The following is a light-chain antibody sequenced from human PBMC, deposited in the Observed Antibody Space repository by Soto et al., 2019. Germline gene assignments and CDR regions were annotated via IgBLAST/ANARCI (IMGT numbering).Light chain of an antibody. J-gene: IGKJ1*01. V-gene: IGKV1-39*01. CDR2: AAS. CDR1: QTISSY. CDR3: QQTYSTPRT. Sequence: DIQMTQSPSSLSASVGDRVTITCRTRQTISSYLNWYQQKPGKAPKLLIYAASSLQSGVPSRFSGSGSGTDFTLTISSLQPEDLAIYFCQQTYSTPRTFGQGTKVEIK.